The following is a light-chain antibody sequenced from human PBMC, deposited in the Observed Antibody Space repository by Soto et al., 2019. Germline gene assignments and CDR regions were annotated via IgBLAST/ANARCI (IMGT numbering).Light chain of an antibody. CDR3: QQYGSSPEWT. J-gene: IGKJ1*01. CDR1: QSVSNSY. V-gene: IGKV3-20*01. CDR2: GAS. Sequence: EIVLTQSPGTLSLSPGERATLSCRASQSVSNSYLAWHQQKPGQAPRLLIYGASSRATGIPDRFSGSGSGTDFTLTISRLEPEDFAVYYCQQYGSSPEWTFGQGTKVDIK.